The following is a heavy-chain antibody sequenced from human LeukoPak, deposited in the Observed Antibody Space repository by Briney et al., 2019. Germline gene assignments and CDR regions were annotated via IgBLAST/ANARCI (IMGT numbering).Heavy chain of an antibody. D-gene: IGHD3-16*01. V-gene: IGHV1-46*02. Sequence: ASVKVSCKASGYNLNTYHMHWVRQAPGQGLEWMGIITSTGTTTICAQKFQGRVAMTRDTSTSTVYMDLSSLRSDDTAVYYWATEYVRTHYFDWWGQGTLVTVSS. CDR3: ATEYVRTHYFDW. CDR2: ITSTGTTT. J-gene: IGHJ4*02. CDR1: GYNLNTYH.